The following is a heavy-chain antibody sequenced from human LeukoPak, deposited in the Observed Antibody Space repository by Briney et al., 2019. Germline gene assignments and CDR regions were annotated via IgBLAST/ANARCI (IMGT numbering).Heavy chain of an antibody. CDR3: ARESGQSTLDY. J-gene: IGHJ4*02. Sequence: GSSVKVSCKASGYSFTTDDINWVRQASGRGLEWMGFINPGSGKTRYPQKFQGRVTMTRDTSINTVYMELSSLRSEDTAVYYCARESGQSTLDYWGQGTLVTVSS. V-gene: IGHV1-8*01. CDR1: GYSFTTDD. CDR2: INPGSGKT.